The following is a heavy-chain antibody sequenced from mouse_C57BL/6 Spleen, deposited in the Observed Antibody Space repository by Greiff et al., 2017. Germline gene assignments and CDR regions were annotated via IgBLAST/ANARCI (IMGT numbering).Heavy chain of an antibody. CDR2: INPGSGGT. Sequence: VQLQQSGAELVRPGTSVKVSCKASGYAFTNYLIEWVKQRPGQGLAWIGVINPGSGGTNYNEKFKGKATLTADKSSSTAYMQHSSLTSEDSAVYFCARKERYGYYAMDYWGQGTSGTVAS. D-gene: IGHD1-1*01. J-gene: IGHJ4*01. V-gene: IGHV1-54*01. CDR1: GYAFTNYL. CDR3: ARKERYGYYAMDY.